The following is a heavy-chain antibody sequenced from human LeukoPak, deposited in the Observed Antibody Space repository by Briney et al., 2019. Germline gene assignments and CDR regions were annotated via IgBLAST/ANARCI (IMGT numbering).Heavy chain of an antibody. J-gene: IGHJ3*02. V-gene: IGHV1-2*06. CDR3: AAKIKYHDSSGYYYYGGAFDI. CDR2: INPNSGGT. D-gene: IGHD3-22*01. CDR1: GYTFTGYY. Sequence: ASVKVSCKASGYTFTGYYMHWVRQAPGQGLEWMGRINPNSGGTNYAQKFQGRVTMTRDTSISTAYMELSRLRSDDTAVYYCAAKIKYHDSSGYYYYGGAFDIWGQGTMVTVSS.